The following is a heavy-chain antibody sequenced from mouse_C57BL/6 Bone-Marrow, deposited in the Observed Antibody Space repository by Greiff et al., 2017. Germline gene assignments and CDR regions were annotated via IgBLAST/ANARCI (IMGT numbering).Heavy chain of an antibody. CDR2: ISSGGSYT. Sequence: EVQLVESGGDLVKPGGSLKLSCAASGFTFSSYGMSWVRQTPDKRLEWVATISSGGSYTYYPDSVKGRFTISRDNAKNTLYLQMSSLKSEDTAVYYCARHGRWFTYAMDYWGQGTSVTVSS. CDR1: GFTFSSYG. D-gene: IGHD2-3*01. CDR3: ARHGRWFTYAMDY. V-gene: IGHV5-6*01. J-gene: IGHJ4*01.